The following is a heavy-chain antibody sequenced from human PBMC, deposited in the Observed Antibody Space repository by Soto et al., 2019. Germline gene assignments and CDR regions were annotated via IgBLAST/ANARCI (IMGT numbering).Heavy chain of an antibody. CDR3: ASDPVAYCSGEYRTFYY. V-gene: IGHV3-30-3*01. Sequence: GGSLRLSCAASGFTFISYAMHWVRQAPGKGLEWVAVISYDGSNKYYADSVKGRFTISRDNSKNTLYLQMNSLRAEDTAVYYCASDPVAYCSGEYRTFYYWGQRTLVTVSS. CDR1: GFTFISYA. CDR2: ISYDGSNK. J-gene: IGHJ4*02. D-gene: IGHD2-21*01.